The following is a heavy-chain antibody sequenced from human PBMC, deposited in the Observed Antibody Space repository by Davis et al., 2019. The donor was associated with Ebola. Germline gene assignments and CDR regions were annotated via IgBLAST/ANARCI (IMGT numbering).Heavy chain of an antibody. CDR2: VSHSEREK. J-gene: IGHJ4*02. CDR3: ARAVFHEVLDY. Sequence: GESLKISCVASGFTFRNYAMHWVRQAPGKGLEWVAVVSHSEREKFYADSVKGRFTISRDNSENTLYLQMNSLTADDAAVYYCARAVFHEVLDYWGQGTPVTVSS. D-gene: IGHD3-3*01. V-gene: IGHV3-30*04. CDR1: GFTFRNYA.